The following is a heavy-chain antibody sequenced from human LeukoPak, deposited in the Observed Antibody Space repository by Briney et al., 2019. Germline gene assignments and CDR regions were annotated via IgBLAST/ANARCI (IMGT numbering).Heavy chain of an antibody. V-gene: IGHV3-48*01. D-gene: IGHD3-3*01. CDR1: GFTFSSYS. CDR2: ISSSSSNI. CDR3: AKGGIFGVVIIFDL. J-gene: IGHJ4*02. Sequence: QPGGSLRLSCAASGFTFSSYSMNWVRQAPGKGLEWVSYISSSSSNIYYADSVKVRFTISRDNAKNSLYLQMNSLRAEDTAVYYCAKGGIFGVVIIFDLWGQGTLVTVSS.